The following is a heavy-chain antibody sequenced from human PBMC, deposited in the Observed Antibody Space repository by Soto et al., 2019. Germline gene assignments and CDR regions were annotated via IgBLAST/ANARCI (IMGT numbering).Heavy chain of an antibody. Sequence: QVQLVEAGGGVVQPGRSLRLSCAASGFTFSSYGMHWVRQAPGKGLEWVAVIWSDGGNKYYADSVKGRFTISRDNSKNTLYLKMNSLRAEDTAVYYCARWSIAAGDYWGQGTLVTVSS. D-gene: IGHD6-6*01. V-gene: IGHV3-33*01. CDR1: GFTFSSYG. J-gene: IGHJ4*02. CDR3: ARWSIAAGDY. CDR2: IWSDGGNK.